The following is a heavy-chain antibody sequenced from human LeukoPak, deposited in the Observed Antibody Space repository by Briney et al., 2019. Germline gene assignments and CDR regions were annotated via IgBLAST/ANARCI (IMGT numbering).Heavy chain of an antibody. D-gene: IGHD3-22*01. V-gene: IGHV3-20*04. CDR3: ARLDSSGYYSSSNFDC. Sequence: GGSLRLSCAVSGFTFDDYGMSWVRQAPGKGLEWVSGINWNGGNTGYADAVKGRFTISRDNAKNSLYLQMNSLRAEDTALYYCARLDSSGYYSSSNFDCWGQGTLVTVSS. J-gene: IGHJ4*02. CDR1: GFTFDDYG. CDR2: INWNGGNT.